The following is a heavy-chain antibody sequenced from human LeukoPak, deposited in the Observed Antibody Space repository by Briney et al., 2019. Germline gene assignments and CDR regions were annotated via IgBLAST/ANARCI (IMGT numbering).Heavy chain of an antibody. CDR2: IKQGGSEK. CDR3: AREDIVVVVAAIYYYYGMDV. CDR1: GFTCSSYW. J-gene: IGHJ6*02. Sequence: PGGSLRLSCAASGFTCSSYWMSWVRQAPGKGLEWVANIKQGGSEKYYVDSVKGRFTISRDNAKNSLYLQMNSLRAEDTAVYYCAREDIVVVVAAIYYYYGMDVWGQGTTVTVSS. D-gene: IGHD2-15*01. V-gene: IGHV3-7*01.